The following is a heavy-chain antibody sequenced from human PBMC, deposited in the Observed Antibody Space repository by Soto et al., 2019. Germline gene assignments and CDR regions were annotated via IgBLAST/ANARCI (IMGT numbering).Heavy chain of an antibody. V-gene: IGHV4-34*01. CDR3: AREWDCSSTSCYWGDSTNWFDP. Sequence: PSETLSLTCAVYGGSFSGYYWSWIRQPPGKGLEWIGEINHSGSTNYNPSLKSRVTISVDTSKNQFSLKLSSVTAADTAVYYCAREWDCSSTSCYWGDSTNWFDPWGQGTLVTVSS. D-gene: IGHD2-2*01. CDR1: GGSFSGYY. J-gene: IGHJ5*02. CDR2: INHSGST.